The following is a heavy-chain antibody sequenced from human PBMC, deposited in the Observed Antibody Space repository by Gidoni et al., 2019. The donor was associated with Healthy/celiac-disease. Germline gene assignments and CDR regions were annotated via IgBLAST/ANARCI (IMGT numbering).Heavy chain of an antibody. V-gene: IGHV4-39*07. Sequence: QLQLQESGPGLVKPSETLSLTCTVSGGSISSSSYYWGWIRQPPGKGLEWIWSIYFSGSTSYNPSLKSRVTISVDTSKNQFSLKLSSVTAADTAVYYCARGPVLPTRGGMDVWGQGTTVTVSS. CDR1: GGSISSSSYY. CDR3: ARGPVLPTRGGMDV. D-gene: IGHD3-10*01. J-gene: IGHJ6*02. CDR2: IYFSGST.